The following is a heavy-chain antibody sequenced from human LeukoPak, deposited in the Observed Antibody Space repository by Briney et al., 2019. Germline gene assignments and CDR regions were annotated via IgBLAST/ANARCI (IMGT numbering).Heavy chain of an antibody. CDR1: GDSVISGTSF. J-gene: IGHJ4*02. D-gene: IGHD2-2*01. CDR3: ARYCSSTSCPFDY. V-gene: IGHV4-31*03. Sequence: PSQTLSLTCTVSGDSVISGTSFWGWIRQHPGKGLEWVGYIHHSGHTYDNPSLQGRVIISMDKSKNQFFLKLNSVTAADTAVYYCARYCSSTSCPFDYWGQGALVTVSS. CDR2: IHHSGHT.